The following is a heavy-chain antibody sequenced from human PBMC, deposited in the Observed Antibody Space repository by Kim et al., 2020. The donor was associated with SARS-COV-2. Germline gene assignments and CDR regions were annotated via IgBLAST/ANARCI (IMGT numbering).Heavy chain of an antibody. J-gene: IGHJ5*01. V-gene: IGHV4-34*01. D-gene: IGHD6-13*01. CDR1: GGSFSGYY. CDR2: INHSGST. Sequence: SETLSLTCAVYGGSFSGYYWSWIRQPPGKGLEWIGEINHSGSTNYNPSLKSRVTISVDTSKNQFSLKLSSVTAADTAVYYCARSEVAAAVDLTPHSNWF. CDR3: ARSEVAAAVDLTPHSNWF.